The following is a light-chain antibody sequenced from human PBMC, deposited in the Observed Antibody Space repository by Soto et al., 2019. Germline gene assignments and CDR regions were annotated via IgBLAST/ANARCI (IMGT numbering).Light chain of an antibody. CDR2: AAS. CDR1: QGISNY. J-gene: IGKJ3*01. CDR3: QKYNSAPHT. Sequence: DIQMTQSPSSLSASVGDRVTITCRASQGISNYLAWYQQKPGKVPKLLIYAASTLQSGVPSRFSVSGSGTDFTLTISSLQHEDVATYYWQKYNSAPHTFGPGTKVDIK. V-gene: IGKV1-27*01.